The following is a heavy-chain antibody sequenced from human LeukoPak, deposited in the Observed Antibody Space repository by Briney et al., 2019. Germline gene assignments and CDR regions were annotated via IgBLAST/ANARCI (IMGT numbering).Heavy chain of an antibody. CDR2: ISYDGSNK. J-gene: IGHJ4*02. CDR3: AKGRYCSSTSCPGGN. D-gene: IGHD2-2*01. Sequence: PGESLRLSCAASGFTFSSYWMSWVRQAPGKGLEWVAVISYDGSNKYYADSVKGRFTISRDNSKNTLYLQMNSLRAEDTAVYYCAKGRYCSSTSCPGGNWGQGTLVTVSS. V-gene: IGHV3-30*18. CDR1: GFTFSSYW.